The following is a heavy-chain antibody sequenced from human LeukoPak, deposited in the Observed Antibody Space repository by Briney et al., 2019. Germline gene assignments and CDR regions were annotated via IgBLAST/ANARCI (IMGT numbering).Heavy chain of an antibody. V-gene: IGHV3-9*03. D-gene: IGHD3-9*01. Sequence: GRSLRLSCAASGFTFDDYAMHWVRQAPGKGLEWVSGISWNSGSIGYADSVKGRFTISRDNAKNSLYLQMNSLRAEDMALYHCAKAMDDILTYPDYWGQGTLVTVSS. CDR3: AKAMDDILTYPDY. CDR1: GFTFDDYA. CDR2: ISWNSGSI. J-gene: IGHJ4*02.